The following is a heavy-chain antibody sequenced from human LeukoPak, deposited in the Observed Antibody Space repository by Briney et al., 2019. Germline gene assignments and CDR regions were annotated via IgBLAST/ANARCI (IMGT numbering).Heavy chain of an antibody. CDR2: ISGGGGST. V-gene: IGHV3-23*01. CDR3: AKDFASGWSHNWFDP. CDR1: GGSISSSSYY. Sequence: ETLSLTCTVSGGSISSSSYYWGWIRQPPGKGLEWVSAISGGGGSTYYADSVKGRFTISRDNSKNMLYLQMNSLRAEDTAVYYCAKDFASGWSHNWFDPWGQGTLVTVSS. D-gene: IGHD6-19*01. J-gene: IGHJ5*02.